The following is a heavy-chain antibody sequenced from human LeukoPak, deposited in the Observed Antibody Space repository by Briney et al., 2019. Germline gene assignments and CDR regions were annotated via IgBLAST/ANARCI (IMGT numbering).Heavy chain of an antibody. J-gene: IGHJ4*02. CDR2: IYYSGTT. V-gene: IGHV4-39*07. CDR3: ASNPPRAGDY. Sequence: SQTLSLTCTVSGGSITFSSYYWGWIRQPPGKGLEWIGSIYYSGTTYYNPSLRSRVTISVDASNNQFSLRLNSVTAADTAVYYCASNPPRAGDYWGQGTLVTVSS. CDR1: GGSITFSSYY.